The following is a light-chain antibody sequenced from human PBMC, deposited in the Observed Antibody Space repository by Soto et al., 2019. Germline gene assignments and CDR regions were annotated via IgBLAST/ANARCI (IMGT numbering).Light chain of an antibody. CDR3: SSYAGSSNV. Sequence: QSALTQPPSASGSPGQSVAISCTGTSSDVGGYNYVSWYQQHPGKDPKLMIYEVNKRPSGFPDRFSGSKSGNTASLTVSGLQAEDEADYYCSSYAGSSNVFGTGTKLTVL. CDR2: EVN. V-gene: IGLV2-8*01. CDR1: SSDVGGYNY. J-gene: IGLJ1*01.